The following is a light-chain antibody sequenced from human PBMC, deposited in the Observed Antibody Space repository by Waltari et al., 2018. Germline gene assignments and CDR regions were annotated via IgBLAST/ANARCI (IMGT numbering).Light chain of an antibody. Sequence: EVVMTQSPLSLPVTVGQPASISCRSSQNLVYSDGSIFLNWFHVRPGQSPRRLLYKVSNRDSGVPERFSGSGSGTVFTLKISRVEAEDVGVYYCMQGTHWPWTFGQGTKVEIK. CDR1: QNLVYSDGSIF. V-gene: IGKV2-30*01. CDR3: MQGTHWPWT. J-gene: IGKJ1*01. CDR2: KVS.